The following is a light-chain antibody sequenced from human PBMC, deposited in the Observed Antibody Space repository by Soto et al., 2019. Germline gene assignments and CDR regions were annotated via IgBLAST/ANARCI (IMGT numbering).Light chain of an antibody. V-gene: IGLV2-14*01. Sequence: QSALTQPASVSGSPGQSITISCTGTSSDVGGYNYVSWYQQHPGKAPKLMIYEVSNRPSGVSNRCSGAKSGNTASLTITGRQAEDEADYYCSSYTSSSTLVVGGGTKLTVL. CDR3: SSYTSSSTLV. J-gene: IGLJ2*01. CDR2: EVS. CDR1: SSDVGGYNY.